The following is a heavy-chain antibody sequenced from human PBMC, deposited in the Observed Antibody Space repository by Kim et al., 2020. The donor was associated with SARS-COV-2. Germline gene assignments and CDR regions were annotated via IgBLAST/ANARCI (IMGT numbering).Heavy chain of an antibody. V-gene: IGHV4-31*03. CDR2: IYYSGST. Sequence: SETLSLTCTVSGGSISSGGYYWSWIRQHPGKGLEWIGYIYYSGSTYYNPSLKSRVTISVDTSKNQLSLKLSSVTAADTAVYYCARGADGNWFDPWGQGTLVTVSS. CDR3: ARGADGNWFDP. J-gene: IGHJ5*02. CDR1: GGSISSGGYY.